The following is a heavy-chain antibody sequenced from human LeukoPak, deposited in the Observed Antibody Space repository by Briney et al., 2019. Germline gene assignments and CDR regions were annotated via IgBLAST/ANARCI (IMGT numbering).Heavy chain of an antibody. CDR1: GYSISSGYY. D-gene: IGHD2-2*01. Sequence: PSETLSLTCAVSGYSISSGYYWGWIRQPPGKGLEWIGSIYHSGSTYYNPSLKSRVTISVDTSKNQFSLKLSSVTAADTAVYYCAIPVVPAADFDAFDIRGQGTMVTVSS. CDR3: AIPVVPAADFDAFDI. V-gene: IGHV4-38-2*01. CDR2: IYHSGST. J-gene: IGHJ3*02.